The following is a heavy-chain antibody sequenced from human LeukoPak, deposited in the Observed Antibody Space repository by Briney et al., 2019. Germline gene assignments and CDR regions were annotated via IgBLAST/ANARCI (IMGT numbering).Heavy chain of an antibody. CDR3: ARESNVCSGGSCYSLDP. Sequence: GGSLRLSCAASGFTFSDYYMSWIRQAPGKGLEWVSYISSSGSTIYYADSVKGRFTISRDNSKNTLYLQMNSLRAEDTAVYYCARESNVCSGGSCYSLDPWGQGTLVTVSS. V-gene: IGHV3-11*01. CDR2: ISSSGSTI. D-gene: IGHD2-15*01. CDR1: GFTFSDYY. J-gene: IGHJ5*02.